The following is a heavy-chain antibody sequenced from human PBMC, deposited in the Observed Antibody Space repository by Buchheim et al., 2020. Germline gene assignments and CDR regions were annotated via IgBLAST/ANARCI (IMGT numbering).Heavy chain of an antibody. V-gene: IGHV3-74*01. CDR3: AESSTMFGLGF. J-gene: IGHJ4*02. CDR2: INGDGRST. D-gene: IGHD6-13*01. Sequence: EVQLVESGGGLVQPGGSLRLSCAASGFTFSRYWMHWVRQAPGKGLVWVSRINGDGRSTTYADSVKGRFTISRANAKNTVYLQMNSLRAEDMAVYYCAESSTMFGLGFWGQGTL. CDR1: GFTFSRYW.